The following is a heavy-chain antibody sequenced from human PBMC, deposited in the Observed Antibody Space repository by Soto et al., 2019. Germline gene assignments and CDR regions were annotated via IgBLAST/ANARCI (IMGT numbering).Heavy chain of an antibody. CDR2: ISSSSSYI. CDR3: ARALAASFRFDY. V-gene: IGHV3-21*01. CDR1: GFTFSSYS. D-gene: IGHD6-13*01. J-gene: IGHJ4*02. Sequence: GSLRLSCAASGFTFSSYSMNWVRQAPGKGLEWVSSISSSSSYIYYADSVKGRFTISRDNAKNSLYLQMNSLRAEDTAVYYCARALAASFRFDYWGQGTLVTVSS.